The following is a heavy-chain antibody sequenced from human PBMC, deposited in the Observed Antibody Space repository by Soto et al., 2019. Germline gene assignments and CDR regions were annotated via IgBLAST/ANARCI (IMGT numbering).Heavy chain of an antibody. CDR1: GFTFSTCS. D-gene: IGHD5-12*01. CDR3: ARDNGYDAATLDY. V-gene: IGHV3-21*01. Sequence: PGGSLRLSCAASGFTFSTCSMNWVRQAPGKGLEWVSSISSSSSNIYYADSVKGRFTISRDNAKNSLYLQMNSLRADDTAVYYCARDNGYDAATLDYWGQEPWSPSPQ. CDR2: ISSSSSNI. J-gene: IGHJ4*01.